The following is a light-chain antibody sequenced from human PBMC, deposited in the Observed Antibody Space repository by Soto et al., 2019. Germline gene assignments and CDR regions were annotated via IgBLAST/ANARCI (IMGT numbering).Light chain of an antibody. V-gene: IGKV3-15*01. Sequence: EIVMTQSPATLSVSPGERATLSCRASQSVNSNLVWYQQKPGQAPRLLIYGASTRATGIPTRFSGSGSGTDFTLTISSLQSEDFAVYYCKQYKNWPPVTFGQGTKLEIK. J-gene: IGKJ2*01. CDR2: GAS. CDR1: QSVNSN. CDR3: KQYKNWPPVT.